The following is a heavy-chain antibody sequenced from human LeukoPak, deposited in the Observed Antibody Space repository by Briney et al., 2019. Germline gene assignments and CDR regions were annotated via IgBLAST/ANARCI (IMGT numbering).Heavy chain of an antibody. CDR1: GFTFSSYA. D-gene: IGHD2-21*01. V-gene: IGHV3-23*01. CDR3: AKEHIKRTYAFEY. CDR2: INSGGSST. Sequence: GGSLRLSCAASGFTFSSYAMSWVRQAPGKGLEWVSAINSGGSSTYYADSVKGRFTISRDNSKDTLYLQMNSLRAEDTAIYYCAKEHIKRTYAFEYWGQGTLVTVSS. J-gene: IGHJ4*02.